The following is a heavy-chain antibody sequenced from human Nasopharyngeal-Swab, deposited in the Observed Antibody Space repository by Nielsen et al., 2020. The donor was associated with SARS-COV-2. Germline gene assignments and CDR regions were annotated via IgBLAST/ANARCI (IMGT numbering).Heavy chain of an antibody. D-gene: IGHD2-8*01. CDR2: IDGSGINT. Sequence: GGSLRLSCSTSGFTFSRFVMSWVRQAPGKGLEWVSSIDGSGINTYCADSVKGRFTVSRDNFRNTLYLQMSSLRVGDTATYYCAKEMGDWGQGILVTVSS. V-gene: IGHV3-23*05. CDR1: GFTFSRFV. CDR3: AKEMGD. J-gene: IGHJ4*01.